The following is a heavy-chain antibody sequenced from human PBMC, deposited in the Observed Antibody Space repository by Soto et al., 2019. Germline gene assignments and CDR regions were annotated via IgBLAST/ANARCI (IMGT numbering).Heavy chain of an antibody. D-gene: IGHD3-22*01. V-gene: IGHV1-69*01. CDR3: ARTRYYYDSSGYSNFDY. CDR2: IIPIFGTA. CDR1: GGTFSSYA. Sequence: QVQLVQSGAEVKKPGSSVKVSCKASGGTFSSYAISWVRQAPGQGLEWMGGIIPIFGTANYAQKFQGRVTITADESTSTAYMGLSSLRSEDTAVYYCARTRYYYDSSGYSNFDYWGQGTLVTVSS. J-gene: IGHJ4*02.